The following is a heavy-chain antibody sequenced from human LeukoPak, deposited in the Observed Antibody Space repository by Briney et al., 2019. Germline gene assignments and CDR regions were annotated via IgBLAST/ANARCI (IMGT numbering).Heavy chain of an antibody. CDR2: IQTSGST. V-gene: IGHV4-4*07. J-gene: IGHJ5*02. Sequence: SETQSLTCTVSGGSIGSYSWRWIRQSAGEGLEWIGHIQTSGSTYYKSSLNSPVTMSIDTYTNQFLLKVTSVTAADTAMYYCATTLGYGWFDPWGQGTLVTVSS. D-gene: IGHD5-18*01. CDR3: ATTLGYGWFDP. CDR1: GGSIGSYS.